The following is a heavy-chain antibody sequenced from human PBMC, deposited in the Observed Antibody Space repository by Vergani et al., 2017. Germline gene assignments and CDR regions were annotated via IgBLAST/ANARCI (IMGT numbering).Heavy chain of an antibody. V-gene: IGHV1-46*03. CDR3: ARDRYLVVVPAASTLSAENYFDY. CDR2: INPSGGST. D-gene: IGHD2-2*01. Sequence: QVQLVQSGAEVKKPGASVKVSCKASGYTFTSYYMHWVRQAPGQGLEWMGIINPSGGSTSYAQKFQGRVTMTRDTSTGTVYMELSSLRSEDTAVYYCARDRYLVVVPAASTLSAENYFDYWGQGTLVTVSS. CDR1: GYTFTSYY. J-gene: IGHJ4*02.